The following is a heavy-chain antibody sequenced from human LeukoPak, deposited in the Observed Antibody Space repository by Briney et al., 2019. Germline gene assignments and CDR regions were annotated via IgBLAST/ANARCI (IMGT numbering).Heavy chain of an antibody. J-gene: IGHJ3*02. CDR3: ARDPGDDCSGGSCYSSTDAFDI. V-gene: IGHV4-34*01. CDR1: GGSFSGYY. D-gene: IGHD2-15*01. Sequence: SETLSLTCAVYGGSFSGYYWSWIRQPPGKGLEWIGEINHSGSTNYNPSLKSRVTISVDTSKNQFSLKLSSVTAADTAVYYCARDPGDDCSGGSCYSSTDAFDIWGQGTMVTVSS. CDR2: INHSGST.